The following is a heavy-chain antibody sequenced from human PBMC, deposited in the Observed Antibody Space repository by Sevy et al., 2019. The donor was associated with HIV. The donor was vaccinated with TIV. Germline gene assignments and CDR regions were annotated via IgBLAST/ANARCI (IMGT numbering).Heavy chain of an antibody. CDR3: ARGAYCGGGCYSLKPFFDY. CDR1: GGSVSSAGYY. J-gene: IGHJ4*02. V-gene: IGHV4-61*08. D-gene: IGHD2-21*02. Sequence: SETLSLTCTVSGGSVSSAGYYWSWIRQPPGKGLEWIGYIYYSGSTNYNPSLKSRVTISLDTSKNQFSLKLDSVTAADTAVYYCARGAYCGGGCYSLKPFFDYWGQGPLVTVSS. CDR2: IYYSGST.